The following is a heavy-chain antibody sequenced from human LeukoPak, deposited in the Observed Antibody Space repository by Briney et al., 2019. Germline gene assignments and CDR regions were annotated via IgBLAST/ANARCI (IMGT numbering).Heavy chain of an antibody. Sequence: SVKVSCKASGGTFSSYAISWVRQAPGQGLEWMGGIIPIFGTANYAQKFQGRVTITVDESTSTAYMELSSLRSEDTAVYYCARLVTGDYDSSGYYHWGQGTLVTVSS. CDR2: IIPIFGTA. J-gene: IGHJ5*02. CDR1: GGTFSSYA. D-gene: IGHD3-22*01. V-gene: IGHV1-69*13. CDR3: ARLVTGDYDSSGYYH.